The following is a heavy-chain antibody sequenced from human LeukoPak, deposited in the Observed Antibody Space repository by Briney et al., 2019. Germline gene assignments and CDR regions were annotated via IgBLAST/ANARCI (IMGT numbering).Heavy chain of an antibody. V-gene: IGHV3-11*06. D-gene: IGHD4-17*01. Sequence: GGSLRLSCAASGLSFGDYHMSWIRQAPGRGLEWVSSISSSSSYIYYADSVKGRFTISRDNAKNSLYLQMNSLRAEDTAVYYCARDRGPMTTVPFDYWGQGTLVTVSS. CDR3: ARDRGPMTTVPFDY. J-gene: IGHJ4*02. CDR1: GLSFGDYH. CDR2: ISSSSSYI.